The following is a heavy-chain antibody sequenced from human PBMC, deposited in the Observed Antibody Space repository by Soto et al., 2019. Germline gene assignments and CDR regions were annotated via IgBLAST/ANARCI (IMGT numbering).Heavy chain of an antibody. CDR1: GFAFTSYN. D-gene: IGHD2-2*01. CDR2: IADDGSFK. Sequence: QVQLVESGGGVVEPGMSLRLSCAASGFAFTSYNIHWVRQFPGKGLEWVAVIADDGSFKTCADSVKGRFIVSRPNPKTMPFLDMRMLRHEATTVYSCVKDRSASWTFDYSGQGPLLTVSS. CDR3: VKDRSASWTFDY. J-gene: IGHJ4*02. V-gene: IGHV3-30*18.